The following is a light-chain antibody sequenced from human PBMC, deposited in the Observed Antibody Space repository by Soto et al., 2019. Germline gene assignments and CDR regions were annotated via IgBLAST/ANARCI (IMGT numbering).Light chain of an antibody. V-gene: IGKV1-39*01. CDR3: QQRSNWPRT. CDR2: VAS. CDR1: QSINNF. Sequence: DIEMTQSPSSLSASVGDRVTISCRASQSINNFLNWYQQKPGEAPKLLIYVASTLQSGVPSRFIGSGSGTDFTLTISSLEPEDFAVYYCQQRSNWPRTFGQGTKVDIK. J-gene: IGKJ1*01.